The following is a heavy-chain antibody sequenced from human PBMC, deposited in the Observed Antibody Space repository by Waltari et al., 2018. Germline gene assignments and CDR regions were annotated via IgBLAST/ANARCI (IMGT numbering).Heavy chain of an antibody. CDR2: IYTSGST. D-gene: IGHD3-16*02. V-gene: IGHV4-61*02. CDR1: AGSISSGSYY. J-gene: IGHJ3*02. CDR3: ARAPYDYVWGSHRDDAFDI. Sequence: QVQLQESGPGLVKPSQTLSLTCTVSAGSISSGSYYWSWIRQPAGKGLEWIGRIYTSGSTNYNPSLKSRVTISVDTSKNQFSLKLSSVTAADTAVYYCARAPYDYVWGSHRDDAFDIWGQGTMVTVSS.